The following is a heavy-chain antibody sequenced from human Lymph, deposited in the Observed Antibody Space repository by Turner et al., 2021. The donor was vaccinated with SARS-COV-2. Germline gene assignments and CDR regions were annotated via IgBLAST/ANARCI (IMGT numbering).Heavy chain of an antibody. Sequence: QVQLVESGGGVVQPGMSLRLSCAASGFTFSSYGIHWVRQAPGKGLEWVAVIWYDASNKYYADSVKGRFTISRDNSKNTVYLQMNSLRAEDTAVYYCARDGAVGATTGLDYWGQGTLVTVSS. D-gene: IGHD1-26*01. CDR1: GFTFSSYG. V-gene: IGHV3-33*01. CDR2: IWYDASNK. J-gene: IGHJ4*02. CDR3: ARDGAVGATTGLDY.